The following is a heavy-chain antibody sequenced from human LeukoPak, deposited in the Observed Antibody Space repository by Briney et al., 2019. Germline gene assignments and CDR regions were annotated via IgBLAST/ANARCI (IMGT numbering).Heavy chain of an antibody. CDR3: ARRAAGRPGADYFQH. J-gene: IGHJ1*01. CDR2: ISASSSSI. CDR1: GFTFSGYS. Sequence: GGSLRLSCAASGFTFSGYSMNWVRQAVGKGLEWDSYISASSSSIYYADSVKGRFTISRDNAKNSLYLQMNSLRDEDTAVYYCARRAAGRPGADYFQHWGQGILVAVSS. D-gene: IGHD3-10*01. V-gene: IGHV3-48*02.